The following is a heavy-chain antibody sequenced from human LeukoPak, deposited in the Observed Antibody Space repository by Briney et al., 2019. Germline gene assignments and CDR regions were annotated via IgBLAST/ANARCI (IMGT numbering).Heavy chain of an antibody. CDR1: GFTFDDYG. D-gene: IGHD3-10*01. Sequence: GGSLRLSCAASGFTFDDYGMSWVRQAPGKGLEWVSGINWNGGSTGYADSVKGRFTISRDNAKNSLYLQMNSLRAEDTALYYCARDNGHYGSGSYYRGWGQGTLVTVSS. CDR2: INWNGGST. CDR3: ARDNGHYGSGSYYRG. J-gene: IGHJ4*02. V-gene: IGHV3-20*04.